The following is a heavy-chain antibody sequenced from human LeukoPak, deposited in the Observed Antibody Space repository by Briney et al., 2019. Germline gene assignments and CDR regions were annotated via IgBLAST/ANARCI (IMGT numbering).Heavy chain of an antibody. V-gene: IGHV3-23*01. Sequence: GGSLRLSCAASGFTFSSYAMSWVRQAPGKGLEWVSAISGSGGSTYYADSVKGRFTISRDNSKNTLYLQVNSLRAEDTAVYYCAKDVRSYSSAFDIWGQGTMVTVSS. J-gene: IGHJ3*02. CDR1: GFTFSSYA. CDR2: ISGSGGST. CDR3: AKDVRSYSSAFDI. D-gene: IGHD1-26*01.